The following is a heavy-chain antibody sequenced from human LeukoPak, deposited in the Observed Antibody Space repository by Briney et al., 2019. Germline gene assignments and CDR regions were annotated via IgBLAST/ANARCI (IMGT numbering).Heavy chain of an antibody. J-gene: IGHJ4*02. CDR2: IYTSGST. CDR3: ASTYYDFWSGYRGGDFDY. CDR1: GGSISSYY. V-gene: IGHV4-4*07. Sequence: PSEILSLTCTVSGGSISSYYWSWIRQPAGKGLEWIGRIYTSGSTNYNPSLKSRVTMSVDTSKNQFSLKLSSVTAADTAVYYCASTYYDFWSGYRGGDFDYWGQGTLVTVSS. D-gene: IGHD3-3*01.